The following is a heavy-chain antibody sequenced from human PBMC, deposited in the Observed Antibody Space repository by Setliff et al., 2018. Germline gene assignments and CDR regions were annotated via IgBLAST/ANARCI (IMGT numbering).Heavy chain of an antibody. D-gene: IGHD4-17*01. J-gene: IGHJ6*03. Sequence: ASVKVSCKASGYTFTDYYMHWVQQAPGKGLEWMGRVDPEDGETIYAQKFQGRVTITADKSTSTAYMELSSLRSEDTAVYYCARGGLRGPLNYYYYYMDVWGKGTTVTVSS. CDR2: VDPEDGET. CDR1: GYTFTDYY. CDR3: ARGGLRGPLNYYYYYMDV. V-gene: IGHV1-69-2*01.